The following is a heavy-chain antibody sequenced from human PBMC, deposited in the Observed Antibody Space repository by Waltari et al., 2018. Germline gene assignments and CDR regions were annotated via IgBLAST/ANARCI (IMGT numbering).Heavy chain of an antibody. CDR3: AKSNEGYYDSSGYLDY. CDR2: ISWDGGST. J-gene: IGHJ4*02. V-gene: IGHV3-43*02. CDR1: GFTFSSYA. Sequence: EVQLVESGGGLVQPGGSLRLSCAASGFTFSSYAMSWVRQAPGKGLEWVSLISWDGGSTYYADSVKGRFTISRDNSKNSLYLQMNSLRTEDTALYYCAKSNEGYYDSSGYLDYWGQGTLVTVSS. D-gene: IGHD3-22*01.